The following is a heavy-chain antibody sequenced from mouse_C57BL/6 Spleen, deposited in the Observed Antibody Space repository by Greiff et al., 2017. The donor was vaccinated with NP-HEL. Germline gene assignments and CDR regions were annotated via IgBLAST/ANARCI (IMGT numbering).Heavy chain of an antibody. D-gene: IGHD4-1*01. CDR3: ARDPGPGAMDY. CDR2: ISYDGSN. CDR1: GYSITSGYY. J-gene: IGHJ4*01. V-gene: IGHV3-6*01. Sequence: EVKLVESGPGLVKPSQSLSLTCSVTGYSITSGYYWNWIRQFPGNKLEWMGYISYDGSNNYNPSLKNRISITRDTSKNQFFLKLNSVTTEDTATYYCARDPGPGAMDYWGQGTSVTVSS.